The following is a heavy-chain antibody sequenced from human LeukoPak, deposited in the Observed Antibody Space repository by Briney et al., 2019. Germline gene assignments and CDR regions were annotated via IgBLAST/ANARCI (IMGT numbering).Heavy chain of an antibody. V-gene: IGHV3-21*01. Sequence: GGSLRLSCAASGFTFSSYSMNWVCQAPGKGLEWVSSISSSSSYIYYADSVKGRFTISRDNAKNSLYLQMNSLRAEDTAVYYCTRAGVLPPSHSYMDVWGKGTTVTVSS. CDR1: GFTFSSYS. D-gene: IGHD3-10*01. CDR3: TRAGVLPPSHSYMDV. J-gene: IGHJ6*03. CDR2: ISSSSSYI.